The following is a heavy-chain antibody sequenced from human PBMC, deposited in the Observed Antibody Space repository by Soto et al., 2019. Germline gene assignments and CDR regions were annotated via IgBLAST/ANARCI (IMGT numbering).Heavy chain of an antibody. CDR1: GFSLSTSGVG. J-gene: IGHJ4*02. D-gene: IGHD2-15*01. V-gene: IGHV2-5*02. CDR2: IYWDDDK. CDR3: AQLYIVVVVAATPGRLDPTVFDY. Sequence: QITLKESGPTLVKPTQTLTLTCTFSGFSLSTSGVGVGWIRQPPGKALEWLALIYWDDDKHYSPSLKSRLTITKDCSKNPVVPTMTNMDPVDTATYYCAQLYIVVVVAATPGRLDPTVFDYWGEGTLVTVSS.